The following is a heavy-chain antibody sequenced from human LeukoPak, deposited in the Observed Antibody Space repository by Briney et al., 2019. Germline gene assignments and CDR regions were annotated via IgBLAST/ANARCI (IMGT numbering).Heavy chain of an antibody. D-gene: IGHD3-22*01. J-gene: IGHJ5*02. V-gene: IGHV4-39*07. Sequence: SETLSLTCAVSGASISSSNYHWGWVRQSPGKGLEWIGNIYSSGNTYYNASLKSRVTMYIDTSKNQFSLKLTSVTAADTALYYCARLDYDSSVYHPYNWFDPWGQGILVTVSS. CDR3: ARLDYDSSVYHPYNWFDP. CDR2: IYSSGNT. CDR1: GASISSSNYH.